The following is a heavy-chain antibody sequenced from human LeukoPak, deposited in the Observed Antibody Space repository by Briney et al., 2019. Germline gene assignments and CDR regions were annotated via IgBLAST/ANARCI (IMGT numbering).Heavy chain of an antibody. J-gene: IGHJ4*02. V-gene: IGHV3-30-3*01. CDR3: ARAHIAVAGTFDY. CDR1: GFTFSTYA. CDR2: ISYDGNNK. Sequence: GGSLRLSCAASGFTFSTYAMHWVRQAPGKGLEWVTLISYDGNNKYYADSVKGRFTTSRDNSRNTLYLQMNSLRAEDTAVYYCARAHIAVAGTFDYWGQGTLVTVSS. D-gene: IGHD6-19*01.